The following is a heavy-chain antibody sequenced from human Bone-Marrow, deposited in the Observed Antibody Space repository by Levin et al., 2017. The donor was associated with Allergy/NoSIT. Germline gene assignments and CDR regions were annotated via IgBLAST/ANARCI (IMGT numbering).Heavy chain of an antibody. V-gene: IGHV3-30*02. CDR3: AKDPCSSATCYGSYYYFDGMDA. D-gene: IGHD2-2*01. Sequence: GGSLRLSCAASGFTFTNYGMHWVRQAPGKGLEWVAYLSYDGRNKYYAESVKGRFTISRDNVKDRLFLEMDTLRTADTAVYFCAKDPCSSATCYGSYYYFDGMDAWGRGTTVTVSS. CDR1: GFTFTNYG. J-gene: IGHJ6*02. CDR2: LSYDGRNK.